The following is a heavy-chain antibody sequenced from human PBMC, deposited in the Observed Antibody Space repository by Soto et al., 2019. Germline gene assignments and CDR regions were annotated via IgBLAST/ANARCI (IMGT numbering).Heavy chain of an antibody. Sequence: LRLSCAASGFTFSRSSMHWVRQAPGKGLEWVAVVSHDESSRFYADSVKGRFTISRDNFKSTVYLQMSRLRVEDTALYYCARTTSLRLGSYPNWGQGAQVTVSS. CDR3: ARTTSLRLGSYPN. V-gene: IGHV3-30-3*01. CDR2: VSHDESSR. J-gene: IGHJ4*02. D-gene: IGHD3-16*02. CDR1: GFTFSRSS.